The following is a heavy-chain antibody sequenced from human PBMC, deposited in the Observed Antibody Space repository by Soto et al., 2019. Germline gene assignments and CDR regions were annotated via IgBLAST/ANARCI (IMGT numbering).Heavy chain of an antibody. CDR1: GYSFTSYW. CDR3: ARQYDFWSGYYYFDY. J-gene: IGHJ4*02. D-gene: IGHD3-3*01. V-gene: IGHV5-51*01. Sequence: GESLKISCKGSGYSFTSYWIGWVRQMPGKGLEWMGIIYPGDSDTRYSPSFQGQVTISADKSISTAYLQWSSLKASDTAMYYCARQYDFWSGYYYFDYWGQGTLVTVSS. CDR2: IYPGDSDT.